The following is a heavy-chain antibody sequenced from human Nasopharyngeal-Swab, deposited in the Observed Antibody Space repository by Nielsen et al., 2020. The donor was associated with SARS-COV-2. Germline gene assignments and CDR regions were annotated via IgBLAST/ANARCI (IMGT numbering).Heavy chain of an antibody. J-gene: IGHJ3*02. D-gene: IGHD3-22*01. CDR2: ISAYNGNT. CDR1: GYTFTSYG. Sequence: ASVKVSCKASGYTFTSYGISWVRHAPAHGLEWMGWISAYNGNTNYAQKLQGRVTMTTDTSTSTAYMELRSLRSDDTAVYYCARDSSSRVSGYLHPEVDAFDIWGQGTMVTVSS. V-gene: IGHV1-18*01. CDR3: ARDSSSRVSGYLHPEVDAFDI.